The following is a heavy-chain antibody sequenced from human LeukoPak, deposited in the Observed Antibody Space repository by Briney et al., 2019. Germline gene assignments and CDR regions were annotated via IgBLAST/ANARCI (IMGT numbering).Heavy chain of an antibody. CDR1: GFTFSSYW. D-gene: IGHD1-7*01. V-gene: IGHV3-74*01. CDR2: INPDGSTT. J-gene: IGHJ4*02. CDR3: ATAGNYRFDY. Sequence: GGSLRLSCAASGFTFSSYWVHWVRHAPGRGLVWVSRINPDGSTTNYADSVKGRFTISRDNAKNTLYLQMNSLRAEDTAVYYCATAGNYRFDYWGQGTLVTVSS.